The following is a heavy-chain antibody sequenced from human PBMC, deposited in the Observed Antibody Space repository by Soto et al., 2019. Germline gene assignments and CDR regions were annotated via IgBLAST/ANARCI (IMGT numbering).Heavy chain of an antibody. CDR2: ISGSGGST. CDR3: AKDEDSSGWFGFAY. CDR1: GFTFSSYA. J-gene: IGHJ4*02. V-gene: IGHV3-23*01. Sequence: PGGSLRLSCAASGFTFSSYAMSWVRQAPGKGLEWVSAISGSGGSTYYADSVKGRFTISRDNSKNTLYLQMNSLRAEDTAVFYFAKDEDSSGWFGFAYWGQGTLVTVSS. D-gene: IGHD6-19*01.